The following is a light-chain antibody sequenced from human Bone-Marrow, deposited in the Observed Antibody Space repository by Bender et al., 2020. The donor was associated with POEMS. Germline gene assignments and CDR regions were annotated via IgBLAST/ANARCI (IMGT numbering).Light chain of an antibody. Sequence: SYELTQPPSVSVSPGQTARITCSGDTLTKEFSYWYQQKPGQAPVLVMYTDTERPSGIPERFSGSKSGTTVTLTISGVRADDEADYYCQSTDSSGTSVVFGGGTKLTVL. J-gene: IGLJ2*01. CDR2: TDT. CDR1: TLTKEF. CDR3: QSTDSSGTSVV. V-gene: IGLV3-25*03.